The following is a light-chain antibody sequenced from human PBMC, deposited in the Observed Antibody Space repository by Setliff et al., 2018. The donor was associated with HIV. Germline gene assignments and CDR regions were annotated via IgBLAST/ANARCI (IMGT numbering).Light chain of an antibody. Sequence: QSVLTQPASVSGSPGQSITISCTGSSRDIGYFNYVSWYQQHPNKAPKLIIYDVNRRPSGVSDRFSGSKSGNTASLSISGLQAEDEADYYCSSYRSRSTYVFGTGTKVTVL. CDR1: SRDIGYFNY. CDR3: SSYRSRSTYV. CDR2: DVN. V-gene: IGLV2-14*03. J-gene: IGLJ1*01.